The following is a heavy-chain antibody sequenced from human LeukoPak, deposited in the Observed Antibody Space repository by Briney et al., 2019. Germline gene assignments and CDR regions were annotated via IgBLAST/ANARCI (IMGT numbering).Heavy chain of an antibody. CDR2: IKEDGSEK. CDR3: ATKEPSTSGWSY. J-gene: IGHJ4*02. D-gene: IGHD6-19*01. Sequence: GGSLRLSCAASGFTFNRDWAAWVRQAPGKGLEWVANIKEDGSEKNYVDSVKGRFTISRDNAVNSVYLQMNDLRAEDTGVYYCATKEPSTSGWSYWGQGTLVTVSS. CDR1: GFTFNRDW. V-gene: IGHV3-7*01.